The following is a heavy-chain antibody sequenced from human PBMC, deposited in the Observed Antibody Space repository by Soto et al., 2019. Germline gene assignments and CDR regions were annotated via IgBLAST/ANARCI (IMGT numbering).Heavy chain of an antibody. D-gene: IGHD3-22*01. CDR1: GGYISSYY. CDR3: ARGGDDSSGYRFDH. J-gene: IGHJ4*02. V-gene: IGHV4-4*07. CDR2: MRMDAFRNT. Sequence: SETLSLTCTVSGGYISSYYWTWIRQPAGKGLEWIGRMRMDAFRNTNYNPSLKSRVTVSVDTSKNQFSLKVTSVTAADTAVYYCARGGDDSSGYRFDHWGPGTLVTVS.